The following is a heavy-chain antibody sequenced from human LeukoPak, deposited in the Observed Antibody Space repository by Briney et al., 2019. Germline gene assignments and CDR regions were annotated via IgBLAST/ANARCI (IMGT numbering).Heavy chain of an antibody. CDR1: GFTFTSYA. J-gene: IGHJ4*02. Sequence: GGSLRLSCAASGFTFTSYAMHWVRQAPGKGLEWVAVIWYAGNNEYYAESVKGRFTISRDNPKNTLYLQMNSLRAEDTAVYYCARGSSGYNYVHDYWGQGTLVTVSS. D-gene: IGHD3-22*01. CDR2: IWYAGNNE. CDR3: ARGSSGYNYVHDY. V-gene: IGHV3-33*01.